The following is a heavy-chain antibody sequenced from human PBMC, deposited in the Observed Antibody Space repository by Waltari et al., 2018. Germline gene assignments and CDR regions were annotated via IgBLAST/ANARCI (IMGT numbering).Heavy chain of an antibody. CDR3: AKVRVGVVAAIMGWFDP. Sequence: VQLLESGGGLVQPGGSLRLSCAASGFTFSSYAMSWVRQAPGKGLEWVSAISGSGGSTYYADSVKGRFTISRDNSKNTLYLQMNSLRAEDTAVYYCAKVRVGVVAAIMGWFDPWGQGTLVTVSS. CDR2: ISGSGGST. CDR1: GFTFSSYA. V-gene: IGHV3-23*01. D-gene: IGHD2-15*01. J-gene: IGHJ5*02.